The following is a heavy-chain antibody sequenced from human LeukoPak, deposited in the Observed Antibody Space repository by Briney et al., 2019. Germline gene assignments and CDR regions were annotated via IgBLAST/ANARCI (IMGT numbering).Heavy chain of an antibody. Sequence: PSETLSLTCAVYGGSFSGYYWSWIRQPPGKGLEWIGGINHSGSTNYNPSLKSRVTISVDTSKNQFSLKLSSVTAADTAVYYCARGSVTGDYFDYWGQGTLVTVSS. V-gene: IGHV4-34*01. D-gene: IGHD2-21*02. CDR1: GGSFSGYY. CDR2: INHSGST. J-gene: IGHJ4*02. CDR3: ARGSVTGDYFDY.